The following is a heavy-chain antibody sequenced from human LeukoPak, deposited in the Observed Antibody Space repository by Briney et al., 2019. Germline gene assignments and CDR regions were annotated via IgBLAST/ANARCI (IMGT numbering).Heavy chain of an antibody. CDR3: AKAGAAASFDY. J-gene: IGHJ4*02. D-gene: IGHD6-13*01. CDR1: GFSFSIYS. V-gene: IGHV3-7*03. CDR2: IKQDGSEK. Sequence: GGSLRLSCAASGFSFSIYSMNWVRQAPGKGLEWVANIKQDGSEKYYVDSVKGRFTISRDNAKNSLYLQMNSLRAEDTALYYCAKAGAAASFDYWGQGTLVTVSS.